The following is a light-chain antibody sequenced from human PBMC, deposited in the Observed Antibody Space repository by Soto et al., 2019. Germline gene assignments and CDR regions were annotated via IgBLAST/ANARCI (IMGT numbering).Light chain of an antibody. J-gene: IGKJ1*01. Sequence: AIQMTQSPSYLSAYVGDRVTITCRASQAIRDDLGWYQQKPGKAPKLLIYGASSLHDGVPSRFSGSGSGTDFTLTISSLQPEDFATYYCLQATNYPWTFGHGTKVEVK. CDR3: LQATNYPWT. CDR2: GAS. CDR1: QAIRDD. V-gene: IGKV1-6*01.